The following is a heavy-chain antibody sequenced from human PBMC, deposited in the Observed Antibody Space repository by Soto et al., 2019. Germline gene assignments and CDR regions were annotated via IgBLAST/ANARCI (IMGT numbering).Heavy chain of an antibody. Sequence: QVQLVESGGGVVQPGRSLRLSCAASGFTFSSYGMHWVRQAPGKGLEWVAVIWYDGSNKYYADSVKGRFTISRDNSXXTLYLQMNSLRAEDTAVYYCAREGLGGWYDGAFDYWGQGTLVTVSS. D-gene: IGHD6-19*01. V-gene: IGHV3-33*01. J-gene: IGHJ4*02. CDR1: GFTFSSYG. CDR3: AREGLGGWYDGAFDY. CDR2: IWYDGSNK.